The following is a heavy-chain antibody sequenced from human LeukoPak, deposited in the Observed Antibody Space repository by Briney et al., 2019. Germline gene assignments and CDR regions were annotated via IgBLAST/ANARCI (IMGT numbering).Heavy chain of an antibody. CDR1: GYTFTGYY. Sequence: ASVKVSCKASGYTFTGYYMHWVRQAPGQGLEWMGWINPNSGGTNYAQKFQGRVTMTRDMSTSTVYMELSSLRSEDTAVYYCARGPPSSWDPNNWFDPWGQGTLVTVSS. CDR2: INPNSGGT. J-gene: IGHJ5*02. D-gene: IGHD6-13*01. CDR3: ARGPPSSWDPNNWFDP. V-gene: IGHV1-2*02.